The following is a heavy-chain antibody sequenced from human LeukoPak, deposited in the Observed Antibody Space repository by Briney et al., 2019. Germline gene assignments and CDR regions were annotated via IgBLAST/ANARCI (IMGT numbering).Heavy chain of an antibody. CDR2: INHSGST. J-gene: IGHJ5*02. D-gene: IGHD6-13*01. Sequence: SETLSLTCAVYGGSFSGYYWSWIRQPPGKGLEWIGEINHSGSTNYNPSLKSRVTISVDTSKNQFSLKLSSATAADTAVYYCARWNLYSSSWSQTRVHWFDPWGQGTLVTVSS. CDR3: ARWNLYSSSWSQTRVHWFDP. V-gene: IGHV4-34*01. CDR1: GGSFSGYY.